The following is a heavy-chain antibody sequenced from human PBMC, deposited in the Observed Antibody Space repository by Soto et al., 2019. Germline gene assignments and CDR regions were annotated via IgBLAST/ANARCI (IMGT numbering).Heavy chain of an antibody. J-gene: IGHJ5*02. CDR2: IKQDGSEK. V-gene: IGHV3-7*01. D-gene: IGHD1-26*01. CDR3: ARGRGSYSRSSFDWFDP. Sequence: GGSLRISCAASVFTFSSYCMSWVRQAPGKGLEWVANIKQDGSEKYYVDSVKGRFTISRGNAKNSLHLQMNSLRAGDTAVYYCARGRGSYSRSSFDWFDPWGQGTLVTVSS. CDR1: VFTFSSYC.